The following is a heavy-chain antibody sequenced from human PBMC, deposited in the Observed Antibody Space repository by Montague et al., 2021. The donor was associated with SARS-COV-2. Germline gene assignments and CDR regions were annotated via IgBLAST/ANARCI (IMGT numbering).Heavy chain of an antibody. CDR3: ARGGSYSSGWYGVDYYYGMDV. D-gene: IGHD6-19*01. CDR1: GGSISSGDYY. V-gene: IGHV4-31*03. J-gene: IGHJ6*02. CDR2: IYYSGST. Sequence: TLSLTCTVSGGSISSGDYYWSWIRQHPGKGLERIGYIYYSGSTYYNPSLKSRVTISVDTSKNQFSLKLSSVTAADTAVYYCARGGSYSSGWYGVDYYYGMDVWGQGTTVTVSS.